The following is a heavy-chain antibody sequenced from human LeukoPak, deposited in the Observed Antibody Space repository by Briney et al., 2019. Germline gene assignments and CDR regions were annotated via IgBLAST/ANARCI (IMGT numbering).Heavy chain of an antibody. D-gene: IGHD6-19*01. CDR2: VSYDGGAK. J-gene: IGHJ4*02. Sequence: PGGSLIFCCAASGFTFNTYALRWVRKAPGKGLERVAVVSYDGGAKYYADSVKGRFTISRDNSKNTFDLQMYSLSAEDSAVYYCARSLGSGWIHLVEYWGQGTLVTVS. CDR3: ARSLGSGWIHLVEY. V-gene: IGHV3-30*03. CDR1: GFTFNTYA.